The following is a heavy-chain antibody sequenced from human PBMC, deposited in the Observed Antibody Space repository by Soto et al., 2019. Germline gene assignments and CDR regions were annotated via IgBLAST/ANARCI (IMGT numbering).Heavy chain of an antibody. V-gene: IGHV4-59*12. D-gene: IGHD2-21*01. Sequence: PSETLSLTCTVSGGSISSYYWSWIRQPPGKGLECIGYIYYSGSTYYNPSLKSRVTISVDRSKNQFSLKLSSVTAADTAVYYCARGNVVAIDYWGQGTLVTVSS. J-gene: IGHJ4*02. CDR3: ARGNVVAIDY. CDR1: GGSISSYY. CDR2: IYYSGST.